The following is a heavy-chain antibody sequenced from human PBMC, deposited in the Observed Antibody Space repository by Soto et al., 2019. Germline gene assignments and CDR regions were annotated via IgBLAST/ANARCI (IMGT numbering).Heavy chain of an antibody. Sequence: QVQLQESGPGLVKPSQTLSLTCTVSGGSISSGDYYWSWIRQPPGKGLEWIGYIYYSGSTYYNPSLKSRVNISVDTSKNQFSLKLSSVTAADTAVYYCAGSMSGTNYYYYYGMDVWGQGTTVTVSS. CDR3: AGSMSGTNYYYYYGMDV. D-gene: IGHD3-10*02. CDR1: GGSISSGDYY. V-gene: IGHV4-30-4*01. CDR2: IYYSGST. J-gene: IGHJ6*02.